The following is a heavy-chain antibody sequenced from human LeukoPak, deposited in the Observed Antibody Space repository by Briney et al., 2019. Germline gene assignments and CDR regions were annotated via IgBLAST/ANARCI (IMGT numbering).Heavy chain of an antibody. CDR1: GGSFSGYY. CDR2: INHSGST. V-gene: IGHV4-34*01. J-gene: IGHJ5*02. Sequence: SETLSLTCAVYGGSFSGYYWSWIRQPPGKGLEWIGEINHSGSTNYNPSLKSRVTISVDTSKNQFSLKLSSVTAADTAVYYCARVRMYDYVWGSYRSNWFDPWGQGTLVTVSS. CDR3: ARVRMYDYVWGSYRSNWFDP. D-gene: IGHD3-16*02.